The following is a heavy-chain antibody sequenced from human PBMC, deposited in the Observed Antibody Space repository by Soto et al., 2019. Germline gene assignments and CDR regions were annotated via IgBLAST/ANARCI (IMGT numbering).Heavy chain of an antibody. Sequence: EVQLLESGGGLVQPGGSLRLSCAASGFTFSSYGLSWVRQAPGKGLEWVTSISTRGGKTYYADSVKGRFSVSRDNSKDTLSLQMDFLRVEDTAVYYCAKDSAGEGNQYYGMDVWGHGTTVTVSS. D-gene: IGHD6-13*01. J-gene: IGHJ6*02. V-gene: IGHV3-23*01. CDR1: GFTFSSYG. CDR3: AKDSAGEGNQYYGMDV. CDR2: ISTRGGKT.